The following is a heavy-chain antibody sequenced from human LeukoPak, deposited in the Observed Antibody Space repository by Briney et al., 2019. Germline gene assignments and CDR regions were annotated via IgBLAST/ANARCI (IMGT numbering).Heavy chain of an antibody. Sequence: TGGSLRLSCAASGFTFSSYAMSWVRQAPGKGLEWVSAISGSGGSTYYADSVKGRSTISRDNSKNTLYLQMNSLRAEDTAVYYCANSRYSGSYYASPIDYWGQGTLVTVSS. J-gene: IGHJ4*02. CDR1: GFTFSSYA. D-gene: IGHD1-26*01. V-gene: IGHV3-23*01. CDR2: ISGSGGST. CDR3: ANSRYSGSYYASPIDY.